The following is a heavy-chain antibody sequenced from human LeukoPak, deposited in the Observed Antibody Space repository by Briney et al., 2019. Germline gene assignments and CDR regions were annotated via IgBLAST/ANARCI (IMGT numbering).Heavy chain of an antibody. D-gene: IGHD2-15*01. CDR1: GEFFSGYY. J-gene: IGHJ4*02. CDR2: INHSGST. Sequence: PSETLSLTCAVYGEFFSGYYWSWIRQPPGKGLEWIGEINHSGSTNYNPSLKSRVTISVDTSKNQFSLKLSSVTAADTAVYYCARARSGGTVDYWGQGALVTVSS. V-gene: IGHV4-34*01. CDR3: ARARSGGTVDY.